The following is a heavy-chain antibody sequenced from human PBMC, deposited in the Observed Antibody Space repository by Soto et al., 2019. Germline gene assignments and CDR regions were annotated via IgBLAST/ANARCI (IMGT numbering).Heavy chain of an antibody. D-gene: IGHD4-4*01. CDR1: GYTFTNYG. J-gene: IGHJ5*02. Sequence: QVQLVQSGAEVKKPGASVKVSCKASGYTFTNYGISWVRQAPGQGLEWMGWISASNGNTNYAQKLQGRVTMTTDTSTSEAYMDLGSLTSDDTAVYYCVRATTLQGARLDPWGQGTLVTVSS. V-gene: IGHV1-18*01. CDR2: ISASNGNT. CDR3: VRATTLQGARLDP.